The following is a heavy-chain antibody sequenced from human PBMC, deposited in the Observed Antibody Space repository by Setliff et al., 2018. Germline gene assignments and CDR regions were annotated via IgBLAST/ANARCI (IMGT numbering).Heavy chain of an antibody. CDR2: TIPVFGTT. CDR3: ASGTYNFWSGYAFPYYYYYYMDV. Sequence: SVKVSCKASGGTFSSYGISWVRQAPGQGLEWMGGTIPVFGTTDYAQKFQGRVTIMTDESTSTAYMELSSLRSEDTAVYYCASGTYNFWSGYAFPYYYYYYMDVWGKGTTVTVSS. V-gene: IGHV1-69*05. D-gene: IGHD3-3*01. CDR1: GGTFSSYG. J-gene: IGHJ6*03.